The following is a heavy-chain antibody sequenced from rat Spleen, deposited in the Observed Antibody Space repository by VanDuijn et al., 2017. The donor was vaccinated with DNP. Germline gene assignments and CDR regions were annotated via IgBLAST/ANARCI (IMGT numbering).Heavy chain of an antibody. CDR2: ISSRVSST. V-gene: IGHV5-46*01. Sequence: EIQLVESGGGLVQPGRSMKLSCAASGFAFSSFQMAWVRQAPTKGLEWVATISSRVSSTYYRDSVKGRFTISRDNAKSTLYLQMNSLRSEDTATYYCTREGANWSFANWGQGTLVTVSS. CDR3: TREGANWSFAN. D-gene: IGHD4-2*01. CDR1: GFAFSSFQ. J-gene: IGHJ3*01.